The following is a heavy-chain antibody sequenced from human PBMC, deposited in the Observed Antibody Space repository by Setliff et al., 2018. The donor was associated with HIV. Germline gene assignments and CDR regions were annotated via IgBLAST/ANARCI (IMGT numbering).Heavy chain of an antibody. D-gene: IGHD3-3*01. CDR2: IWYVASKK. Sequence: PGGSLRLSCAASGFTFNSYGIHWVRQAPGKGLEWVALIWYVASKKEYSDSVKGRFNILRDDSKKTAYLQMNSLRDEDTAVYYCVKDVLKFWSGSGALDFWGPGTLVTVSS. J-gene: IGHJ4*02. V-gene: IGHV3-33*06. CDR1: GFTFNSYG. CDR3: VKDVLKFWSGSGALDF.